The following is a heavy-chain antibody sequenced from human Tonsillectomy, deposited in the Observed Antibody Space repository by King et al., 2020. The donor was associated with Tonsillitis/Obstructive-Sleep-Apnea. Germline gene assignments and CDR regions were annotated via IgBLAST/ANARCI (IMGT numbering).Heavy chain of an antibody. Sequence: VQLVQSGGGLVKPGGSLRLSCAASGFTFSNAWMNWVRQAPGKGLEWVGRIKSKTDGGTTDYAAPVKGRFTISRDDSKNTLYLQMNSLKTEDTAVYYCTTDDGDVTWPYYYGMDVWGQGTTVTVSS. V-gene: IGHV3-15*07. D-gene: IGHD4-17*01. CDR2: IKSKTDGGTT. J-gene: IGHJ6*02. CDR1: GFTFSNAW. CDR3: TTDDGDVTWPYYYGMDV.